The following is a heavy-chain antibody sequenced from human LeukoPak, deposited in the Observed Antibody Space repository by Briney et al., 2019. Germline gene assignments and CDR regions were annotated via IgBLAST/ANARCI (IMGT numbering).Heavy chain of an antibody. Sequence: PEASVNVSCKASGYTFTSYGISWVRQAPGQGLEWMGWISTYNGNTNYAQKLQGRVTMTTDTSTSTAYMELRSLRSDDTAVYYCARDYSSGWPNFDYWGQGTLVTVSS. D-gene: IGHD6-19*01. CDR1: GYTFTSYG. V-gene: IGHV1-18*01. J-gene: IGHJ4*02. CDR2: ISTYNGNT. CDR3: ARDYSSGWPNFDY.